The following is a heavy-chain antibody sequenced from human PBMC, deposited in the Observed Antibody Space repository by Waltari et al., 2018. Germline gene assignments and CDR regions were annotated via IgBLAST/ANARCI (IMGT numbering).Heavy chain of an antibody. V-gene: IGHV4-34*01. D-gene: IGHD6-13*01. Sequence: QVQLQQWGAGLLKPSETLSLTCAVYGGSFSGYYWRWIRQPPGKGREWIGEINHSGSTNYNPSLKSRVTISVDTSKNQFSLKLSSVTAADTAVYYCARERKYSSSWSVFYFDYWGQGTTVTVSS. J-gene: IGHJ4*03. CDR1: GGSFSGYY. CDR2: INHSGST. CDR3: ARERKYSSSWSVFYFDY.